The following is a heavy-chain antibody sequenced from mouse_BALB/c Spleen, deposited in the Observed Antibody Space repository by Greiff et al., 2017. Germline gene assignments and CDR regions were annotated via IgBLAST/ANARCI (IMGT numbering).Heavy chain of an antibody. CDR1: GYAFSSYW. D-gene: IGHD1-2*01. CDR2: IYPGDGDT. J-gene: IGHJ2*01. CDR3: ATLTTATYYFDY. Sequence: VQLQESGAELVRPGSSVKISCKASGYAFSSYWMNWVKQRPGQGLEWIGQIYPGDGDTNYNGKFKGKATLTADKSSSTAYMQLSSLTSEDSAVYFCATLTTATYYFDYWGQGTTLTVSS. V-gene: IGHV1-80*01.